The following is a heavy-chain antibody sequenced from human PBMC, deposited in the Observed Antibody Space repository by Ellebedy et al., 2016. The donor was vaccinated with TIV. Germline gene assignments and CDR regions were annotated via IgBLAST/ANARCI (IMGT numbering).Heavy chain of an antibody. CDR3: AKGLRIAAPNWLDP. Sequence: GGSLRLSCAASGFTVSSSFMSWVRQAPGKGLEWVSVIYTDGGTNYTDSVLGRFDISRDSSKNTLYLQMNSLGADDTAVYYCAKGLRIAAPNWLDPWGQGALVTVSS. V-gene: IGHV3-66*01. CDR1: GFTVSSSF. D-gene: IGHD6-13*01. CDR2: IYTDGGT. J-gene: IGHJ5*02.